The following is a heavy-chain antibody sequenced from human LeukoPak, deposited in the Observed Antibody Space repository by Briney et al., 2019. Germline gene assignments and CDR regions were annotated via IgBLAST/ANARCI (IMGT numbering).Heavy chain of an antibody. CDR3: FGDCSSTSCYTGDWFDP. D-gene: IGHD2-2*02. CDR2: IYYSGST. Sequence: SETLSLTCTVSGGSISSSSYYWGWIRQPPGKGLEWIGSIYYSGSTYYNPSLKSRVTISVDTSKNQFSLKLSSVTAADTAVYYCFGDCSSTSCYTGDWFDPWGQGTLVTVSS. V-gene: IGHV4-39*07. J-gene: IGHJ5*02. CDR1: GGSISSSSYY.